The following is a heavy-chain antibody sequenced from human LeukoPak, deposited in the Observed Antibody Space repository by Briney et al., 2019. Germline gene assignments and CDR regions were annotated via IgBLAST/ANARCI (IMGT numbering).Heavy chain of an antibody. J-gene: IGHJ4*02. CDR2: INPNSGT. V-gene: IGHV1-2*02. CDR3: ARNRWMDY. CDR1: GYPSSDFY. Sequence: AASVKVSCKASGYPSSDFYIHWVRQAPGQGLEWMGWINPNSGTNYAQKFQGRVTMTRDTSISTAYMELTRLTSDDTAVYYCARNRWMDYWGQGTLVTVSS. D-gene: IGHD1-1*01.